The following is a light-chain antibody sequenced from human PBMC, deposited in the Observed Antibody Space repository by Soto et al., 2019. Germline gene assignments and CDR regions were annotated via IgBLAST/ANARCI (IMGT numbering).Light chain of an antibody. Sequence: ENVLTQSPGTLSLSPGERASLSCRASQSVRNNYLAWYQQKPGQPPRLLIFGSFNRATGIPDRFSGSGSGTDFTLTISRLEPEDFAVYFCQQYGGSPPYTSGQGTKVEIK. CDR1: QSVRNNY. CDR2: GSF. V-gene: IGKV3-20*01. J-gene: IGKJ2*01. CDR3: QQYGGSPPYT.